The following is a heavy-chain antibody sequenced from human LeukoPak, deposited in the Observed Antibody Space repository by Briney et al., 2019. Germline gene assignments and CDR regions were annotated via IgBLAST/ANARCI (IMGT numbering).Heavy chain of an antibody. J-gene: IGHJ6*03. CDR2: INWNGGST. Sequence: PGGSLRLSCAASGFTFDDYGMSWVRQAPGKGLEWVSGINWNGGSTGYADSVKGRFTISRDNAKNSLYLQMNSLRAEDTAVYYCARDPYSGAYGDTYYYMDVWGKGTTVTISS. CDR3: ARDPYSGAYGDTYYYMDV. D-gene: IGHD1-26*01. V-gene: IGHV3-20*04. CDR1: GFTFDDYG.